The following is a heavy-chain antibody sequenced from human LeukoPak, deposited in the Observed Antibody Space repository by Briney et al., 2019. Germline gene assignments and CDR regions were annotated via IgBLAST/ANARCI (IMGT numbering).Heavy chain of an antibody. CDR2: ISETSSFI. CDR3: ARRPDC. CDR1: GFTFSSYS. V-gene: IGHV3-48*01. J-gene: IGHJ4*02. Sequence: PGGSLRLSCAASGFTFSSYSMNWVRQAPGKGLEGISYISETSSFIYYADSVKGRFTILRDNAKNSLYLQTSSLRAEETAVYYCARRPDCWGQRTLVTV.